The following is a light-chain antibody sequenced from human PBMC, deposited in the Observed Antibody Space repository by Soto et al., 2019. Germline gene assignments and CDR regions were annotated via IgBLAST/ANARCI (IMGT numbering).Light chain of an antibody. V-gene: IGLV1-40*01. Sequence: QSVLTQPPSVSGAPGERVTISCTGSSSDIGAGYRVRWYQQVPGTAPKHLIYDNTNRPSGVSVRFSGSKSGTSASLAISGLQAEDEADYYCQSFDKYLSAVVFGGGTKLTVL. CDR3: QSFDKYLSAVV. CDR2: DNT. J-gene: IGLJ2*01. CDR1: SSDIGAGYR.